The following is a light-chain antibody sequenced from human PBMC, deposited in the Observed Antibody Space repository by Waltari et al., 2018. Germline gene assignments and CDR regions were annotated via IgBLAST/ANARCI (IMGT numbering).Light chain of an antibody. Sequence: EIVLTQSPATLSLSPGERATLSCRASQSVNRYLAWYPQKPGQAPRLLIYDASNRATGIPARFSGSGSGTDFTLTISSLEPEDFAVYYCQQRSSWLTFGGGTKVEIK. CDR3: QQRSSWLT. J-gene: IGKJ4*01. CDR2: DAS. V-gene: IGKV3-11*01. CDR1: QSVNRY.